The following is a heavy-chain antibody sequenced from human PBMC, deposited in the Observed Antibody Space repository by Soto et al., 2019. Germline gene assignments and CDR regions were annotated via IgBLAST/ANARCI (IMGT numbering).Heavy chain of an antibody. CDR3: ARDLGVRFDP. J-gene: IGHJ5*02. V-gene: IGHV4-34*01. Sequence: SETLSLTCAVYGGSFSGYYWSWIRQPPGKGLEWIGEINHSGSTNYNPSLKSRVTISVDTSKNQFSLKLSSVTAADTAVYYCARDLGVRFDPWGQGTLVTVSS. CDR1: GGSFSGYY. D-gene: IGHD3-10*01. CDR2: INHSGST.